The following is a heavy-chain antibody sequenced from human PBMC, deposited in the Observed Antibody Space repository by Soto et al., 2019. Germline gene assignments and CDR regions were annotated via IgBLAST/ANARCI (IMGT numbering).Heavy chain of an antibody. CDR1: GGSISSYY. J-gene: IGHJ6*02. Sequence: SETLSLTCPVSGGSISSYYWSWIRQPAGKGLAWIGRIYTSGSTNYNPSLKSRVTMSVDTSKNQFSLKLSSVTAADTAVYYCEMSGNSRGYYYVMDVWGQGTTVTVSS. CDR3: EMSGNSRGYYYVMDV. CDR2: IYTSGST. V-gene: IGHV4-4*07. D-gene: IGHD4-4*01.